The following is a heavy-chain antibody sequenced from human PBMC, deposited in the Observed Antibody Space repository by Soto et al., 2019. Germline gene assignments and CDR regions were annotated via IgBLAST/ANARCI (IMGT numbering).Heavy chain of an antibody. Sequence: GGPLRLSCAASGLPVSAYGLHWVRQAPGKGLEWVAVISSDEKIKYYAASVRGRFTISRDNSQNTLYLQMNSLRAEDTAIYYCAKDGAFSLGRYFYYGVDVWGQGTTVTVSS. CDR3: AKDGAFSLGRYFYYGVDV. D-gene: IGHD3-3*02. V-gene: IGHV3-30*18. CDR2: ISSDEKIK. J-gene: IGHJ6*02. CDR1: GLPVSAYG.